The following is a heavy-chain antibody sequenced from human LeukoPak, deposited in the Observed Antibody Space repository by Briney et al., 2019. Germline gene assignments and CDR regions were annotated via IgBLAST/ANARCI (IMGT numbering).Heavy chain of an antibody. J-gene: IGHJ4*02. Sequence: SETLSLTCTVSGYSISSGYYWGWIRQPPGKGLEWIGSIYHSGSTYYNPSLKSRVTISVDTSKNQFSLKLSSVTAADTAVYYCARDRVNYYDSSGYFYYWGQGTLVTVSS. CDR3: ARDRVNYYDSSGYFYY. CDR1: GYSISSGYY. V-gene: IGHV4-38-2*02. D-gene: IGHD3-22*01. CDR2: IYHSGST.